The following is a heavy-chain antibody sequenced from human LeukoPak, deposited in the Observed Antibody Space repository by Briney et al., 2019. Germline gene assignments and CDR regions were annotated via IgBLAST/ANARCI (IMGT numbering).Heavy chain of an antibody. J-gene: IGHJ6*02. D-gene: IGHD6-13*01. CDR1: GGSISSYY. Sequence: ASETLSLTCTVSGGSISSYYWSCIRQPPGKGLEWIGYIYYSGSTNYNPSLKSRVTISVDTSKNQFSLKLSSVTAADTAVYYCGGSSYYYYGMDVWGQRTTVTVSS. CDR2: IYYSGST. CDR3: GGSSYYYYGMDV. V-gene: IGHV4-59*08.